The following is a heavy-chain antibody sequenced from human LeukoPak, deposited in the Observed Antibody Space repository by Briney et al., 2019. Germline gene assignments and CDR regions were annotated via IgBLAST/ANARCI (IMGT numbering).Heavy chain of an antibody. J-gene: IGHJ2*01. CDR1: GGSVTDYY. CDR2: IYYSGST. D-gene: IGHD3/OR15-3a*01. Sequence: SETLSLTCTVSGGSVTDYYWTWIRQPPGKGLEWIGYIYYSGSTDYNPSLKSRVTMSLDTSKKQFSLRLSSVTAADTAVYYWARPLGYGFVRWYFDLWGRGTRVTVSS. V-gene: IGHV4-59*02. CDR3: ARPLGYGFVRWYFDL.